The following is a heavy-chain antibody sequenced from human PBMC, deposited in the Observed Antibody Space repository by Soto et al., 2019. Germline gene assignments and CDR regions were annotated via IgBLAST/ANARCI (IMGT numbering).Heavy chain of an antibody. CDR1: GDSVSSNSAA. D-gene: IGHD6-13*01. Sequence: KQSPTLSLTCAISGDSVSSNSAAWNWIRQSPSRGLEWLGRTYYRSKWYNDYAVSVKSRITINPDTSKNQFSLQLNSVTPEDTAVYYCARDLFNDSSPFSSYWGQGTLVTVSS. CDR3: ARDLFNDSSPFSSY. J-gene: IGHJ4*02. V-gene: IGHV6-1*01. CDR2: TYYRSKWYN.